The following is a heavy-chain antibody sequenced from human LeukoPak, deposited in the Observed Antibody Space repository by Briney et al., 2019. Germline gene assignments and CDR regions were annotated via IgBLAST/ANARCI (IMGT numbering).Heavy chain of an antibody. CDR3: ARDRSNSVFDY. Sequence: PSQTLSLTCTVSGDSINSGSYHWNWIRQAPGKGLEWIGYIYHSGRTFYNSSLKNRLLISLDTSKNQFSLQLRSVIASDTAVYYCARDRSNSVFDYWGLGTLVTVSS. J-gene: IGHJ4*02. CDR2: IYHSGRT. D-gene: IGHD4-11*01. V-gene: IGHV4-30-4*08. CDR1: GDSINSGSYH.